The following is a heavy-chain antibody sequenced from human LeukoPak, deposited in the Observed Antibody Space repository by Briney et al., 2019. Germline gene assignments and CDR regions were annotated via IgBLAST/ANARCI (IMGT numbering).Heavy chain of an antibody. V-gene: IGHV1-18*04. J-gene: IGHJ4*02. CDR1: GYTFTGYY. CDR2: ISANNGNT. Sequence: ASVKVSCKASGYTFTGYYMHWVRQASGQGLEWMGWISANNGNTYYVQNLQGRVTMTTDTPTSTAYMELRSLRSDDTAVYYCARVDILTGYYFFDYWGQGTLVTVSS. CDR3: ARVDILTGYYFFDY. D-gene: IGHD3-9*01.